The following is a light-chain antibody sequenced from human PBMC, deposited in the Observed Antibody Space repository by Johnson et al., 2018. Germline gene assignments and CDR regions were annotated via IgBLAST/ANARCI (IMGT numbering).Light chain of an antibody. CDR2: ENN. J-gene: IGLJ1*01. CDR1: SSNIGNNY. CDR3: GTWDSSLSAGNV. Sequence: QSVLTQPPSVSAAPGQKVTISCSGSSSNIGNNYVSWYQQLPGTAPKLLIYENNKLPSGIPDRFSGPKSGTSATLGITGLQTGDEADYYCGTWDSSLSAGNVFGTGTKGTGL. V-gene: IGLV1-51*02.